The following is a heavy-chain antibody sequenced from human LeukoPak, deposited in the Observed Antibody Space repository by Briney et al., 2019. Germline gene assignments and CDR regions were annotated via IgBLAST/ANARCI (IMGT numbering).Heavy chain of an antibody. J-gene: IGHJ4*02. Sequence: ASAKVSCKASGYTFTSYDINWVRQATGQGLEWMGWMNPNSGNTNYAQKLQGRVTMTTDTSTSTAYMELRSLRSDDTAVYYCARAQGVWGELPLGQDYWGQGTLVTVSS. V-gene: IGHV1-18*01. CDR1: GYTFTSYD. CDR3: ARAQGVWGELPLGQDY. D-gene: IGHD1-26*01. CDR2: MNPNSGNT.